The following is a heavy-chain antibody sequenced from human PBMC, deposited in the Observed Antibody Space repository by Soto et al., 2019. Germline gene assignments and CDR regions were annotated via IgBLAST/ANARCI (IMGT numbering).Heavy chain of an antibody. Sequence: QVQLVQSGAEVKKPGASVKVSCKASGYTFTSYDINWVRQATGQGLEWMGWMNPNSGNTGYAQKFQGRVTMTRNTSISTAYMELSSLRSEDTAVYYCARGIYCSGGSCYSDGRYYYYYMDGWGKGTTVTVSS. J-gene: IGHJ6*03. CDR2: MNPNSGNT. CDR1: GYTFTSYD. D-gene: IGHD2-15*01. CDR3: ARGIYCSGGSCYSDGRYYYYYMDG. V-gene: IGHV1-8*01.